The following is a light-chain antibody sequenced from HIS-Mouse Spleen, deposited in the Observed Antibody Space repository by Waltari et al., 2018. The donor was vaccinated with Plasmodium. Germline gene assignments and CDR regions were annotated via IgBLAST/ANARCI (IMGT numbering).Light chain of an antibody. CDR1: HRAAGGYNS. V-gene: IGLV2-8*01. CDR3: SSYAGSNNLV. J-gene: IGLJ2*01. CDR2: EVS. Sequence: QSALTPPPSASGSPGQSVPIPRTRTHRAAGGYNSFPWYQQHPGKAPKLMMYEVSKRPSGVPDRFSGSKSGNTASLTVSGLQAEDEADYYCSSYAGSNNLVFGGGTKLTVL.